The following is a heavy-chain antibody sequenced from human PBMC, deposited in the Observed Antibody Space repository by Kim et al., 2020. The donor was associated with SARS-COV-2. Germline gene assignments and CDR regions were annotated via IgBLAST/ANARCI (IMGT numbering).Heavy chain of an antibody. CDR3: ARDSGYDAFDI. Sequence: GGSLRLSCAASGFTFSSYGMHWVRQAPGKGLEWVAVISYDGSNKYYADSVKGRFTISRDNSKNTLYLQMNSLRAEDTAVYYCARDSGYDAFDIWGQGTMVTVSS. J-gene: IGHJ3*02. D-gene: IGHD3-22*01. CDR1: GFTFSSYG. CDR2: ISYDGSNK. V-gene: IGHV3-33*05.